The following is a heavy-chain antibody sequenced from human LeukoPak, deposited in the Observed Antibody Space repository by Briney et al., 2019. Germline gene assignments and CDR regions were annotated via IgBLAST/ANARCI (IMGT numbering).Heavy chain of an antibody. J-gene: IGHJ5*02. Sequence: GGSLRLSCAASGFTFSDYYMSWIRQAPGKGLEWVSYISSSGSMISDADSVKGRFTISRDNAKKSLYLQMNSLRAEDTAVYYCARDLGVGDGYWFDPWGQGTLVTVSS. V-gene: IGHV3-11*01. D-gene: IGHD3-10*01. CDR2: ISSSGSMI. CDR3: ARDLGVGDGYWFDP. CDR1: GFTFSDYY.